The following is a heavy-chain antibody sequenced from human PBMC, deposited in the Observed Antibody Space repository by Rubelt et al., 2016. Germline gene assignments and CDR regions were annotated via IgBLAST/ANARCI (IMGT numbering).Heavy chain of an antibody. CDR2: VSYGGRT. D-gene: IGHD6-19*01. J-gene: IGHJ4*02. Sequence: QLQLQESGPGLVKPSETLSLTCTVSGGSISSGSYYWGWIRQPPGKGLERIGSVSYGGRTNYNPSLKSRVTISLDTSKNQFSRELDSVTAAATAFYYCARGGGYSSGWLAWGQGTLVTVSS. V-gene: IGHV4-39*07. CDR1: GGSISSGSYY. CDR3: ARGGGYSSGWLA.